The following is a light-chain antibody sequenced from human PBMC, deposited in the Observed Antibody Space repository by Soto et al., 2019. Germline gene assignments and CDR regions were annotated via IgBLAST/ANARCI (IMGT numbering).Light chain of an antibody. V-gene: IGKV3-20*01. CDR1: QSVSSSY. CDR3: QQFGSSMYT. CDR2: GAS. Sequence: EIVLTQSPGTLSLSPGERATLSCRASQSVSSSYLAWYQQEPGQAPRLLIRGASSRATGIPDRFSGSGSGTDFTLTISRLEPEDFAVYYCQQFGSSMYTFGQGTKLEIK. J-gene: IGKJ2*01.